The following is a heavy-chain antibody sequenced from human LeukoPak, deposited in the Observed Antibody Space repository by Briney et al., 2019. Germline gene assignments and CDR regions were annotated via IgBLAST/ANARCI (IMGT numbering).Heavy chain of an antibody. Sequence: SETLSLTCTVSGGSISSYYWSWIRQPPGKGLEWIGYILYSGTTNSNPSLKSRVTISVDTSKNQISLKLSSVTAADTAVYYCARMGGYSGYATHWGQGTLVTVSS. CDR1: GGSISSYY. J-gene: IGHJ4*02. CDR3: ARMGGYSGYATH. D-gene: IGHD5-12*01. V-gene: IGHV4-59*08. CDR2: ILYSGTT.